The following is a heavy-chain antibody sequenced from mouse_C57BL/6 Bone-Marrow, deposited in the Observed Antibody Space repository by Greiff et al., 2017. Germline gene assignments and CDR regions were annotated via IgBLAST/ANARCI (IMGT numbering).Heavy chain of an antibody. J-gene: IGHJ4*01. CDR1: GYAFSSSW. D-gene: IGHD1-1*01. Sequence: QVQLKQSGPELVKPGASVKISCKASGYAFSSSWMNWVKQRPGKGLEWIGRIYPGDGDTNYNGKFKGKATLTADKSSSTAYMQLSSLTSEDSAVYFCARCHITTVVATLSYYYAMDYWGQGTSVTVSS. CDR3: ARCHITTVVATLSYYYAMDY. V-gene: IGHV1-82*01. CDR2: IYPGDGDT.